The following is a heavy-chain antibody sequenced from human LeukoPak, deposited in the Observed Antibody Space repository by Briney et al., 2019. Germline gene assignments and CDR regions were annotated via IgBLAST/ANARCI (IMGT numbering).Heavy chain of an antibody. CDR1: GYSFSSHG. CDR3: ARRYCSGGTCYYFDY. Sequence: GESLKISCEASGYSFSSHGIVWVRQMPGKGLEWMGIINPADSVTIYSPSFQGQVTTSADKSIPTAYLQWSSLKASDTAMYYCARRYCSGGTCYYFDYWGQGALVTVSS. V-gene: IGHV5-51*01. J-gene: IGHJ4*02. CDR2: INPADSVT. D-gene: IGHD2-15*01.